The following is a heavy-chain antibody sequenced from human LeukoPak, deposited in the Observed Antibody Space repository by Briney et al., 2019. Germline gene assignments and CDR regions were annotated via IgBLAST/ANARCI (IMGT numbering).Heavy chain of an antibody. J-gene: IGHJ4*02. CDR1: GFTFSSYA. CDR2: VSGSGRST. V-gene: IGHV3-23*01. CDR3: AKVLRGGNNWNYPY. D-gene: IGHD1-7*01. Sequence: GSLRLSCAASGFTFSSYAMSWVPQAPGEVLEWVSAVSGSGRSTYYADSVKGRFTISRDNSKNTLYLQMNSLRAEDTAVYYCAKVLRGGNNWNYPYWGQGTLVTVSS.